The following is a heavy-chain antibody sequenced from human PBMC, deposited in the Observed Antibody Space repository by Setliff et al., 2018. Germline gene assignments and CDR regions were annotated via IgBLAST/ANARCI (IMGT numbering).Heavy chain of an antibody. J-gene: IGHJ3*02. Sequence: GESLKISCKGSGYTFTSYWIGWVRQMPGKGLEWMGIIYPGDSDTRYSPSFQGQVTISADKSISTAYLQWSSLKASDTAMYYCAIPRGWNRDAFDIWGQGTMVTVSS. CDR1: GYTFTSYW. CDR3: AIPRGWNRDAFDI. V-gene: IGHV5-51*01. D-gene: IGHD1-1*01. CDR2: IYPGDSDT.